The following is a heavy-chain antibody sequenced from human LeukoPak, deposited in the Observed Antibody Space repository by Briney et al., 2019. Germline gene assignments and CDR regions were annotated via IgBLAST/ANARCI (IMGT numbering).Heavy chain of an antibody. V-gene: IGHV5-51*01. CDR3: ARRDSETKDLDY. CDR2: IYPGDSDT. Sequence: GASLKISCKGFGYCFTSYWIGWVRQMPGKGLEWMGIIYPGDSDTRYSPSFQGQVTISADKSISTAYLQWSSLKASDTAIYYCARRDSETKDLDYWGQGTLVTVSS. D-gene: IGHD2-15*01. CDR1: GYCFTSYW. J-gene: IGHJ4*02.